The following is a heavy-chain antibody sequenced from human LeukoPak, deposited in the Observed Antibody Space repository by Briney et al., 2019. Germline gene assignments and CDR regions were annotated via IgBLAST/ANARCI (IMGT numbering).Heavy chain of an antibody. CDR2: IKTDGSST. D-gene: IGHD3-22*01. Sequence: GGSLRLSCAASGFTLSTYWMHWVRQAPGKGLVWISRIKTDGSSTNYADSVKGRFTISRDNAKNTVYLQMNSLRAEDTAVYYCARDRYDTTGYVTPDDAFDIWGQGTMVTVSS. V-gene: IGHV3-74*01. CDR3: ARDRYDTTGYVTPDDAFDI. J-gene: IGHJ3*02. CDR1: GFTLSTYW.